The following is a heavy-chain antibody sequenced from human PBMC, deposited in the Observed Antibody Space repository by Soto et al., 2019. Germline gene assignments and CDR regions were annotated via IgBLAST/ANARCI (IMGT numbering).Heavy chain of an antibody. D-gene: IGHD3-16*02. Sequence: EVQLLESGGGLVQPGGSLRVSCAASGFTFSNYAMNWVRQAPGKGLEWVSGISGSGGSKYYADSVKGRFTISRDNSKNTLYLQMSSLRAEDTAIYYCAKDRQSLYDYVWGSYLFDYWGQGTLVTVSS. CDR1: GFTFSNYA. CDR2: ISGSGGSK. CDR3: AKDRQSLYDYVWGSYLFDY. J-gene: IGHJ4*02. V-gene: IGHV3-23*01.